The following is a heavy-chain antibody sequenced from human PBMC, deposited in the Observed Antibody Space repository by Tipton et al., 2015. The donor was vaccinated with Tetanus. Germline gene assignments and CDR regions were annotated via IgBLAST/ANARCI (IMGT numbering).Heavy chain of an antibody. J-gene: IGHJ4*02. CDR1: GGSFSGYY. Sequence: TLSLTCAVYGGSFSGYYCTWIRQSPGKGPEWIGEIHPSGSVNHNPSLKSRVTILLDTSENQFSLKLSSVTGADTAVYYCARGRDQYKSGNYWGQGTLVTVSS. V-gene: IGHV4-34*01. CDR2: IHPSGSV. D-gene: IGHD5-24*01. CDR3: ARGRDQYKSGNY.